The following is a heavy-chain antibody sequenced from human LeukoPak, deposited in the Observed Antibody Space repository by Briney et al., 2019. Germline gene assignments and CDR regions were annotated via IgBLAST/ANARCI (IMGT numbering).Heavy chain of an antibody. J-gene: IGHJ5*02. D-gene: IGHD3-22*01. CDR3: ARSVTYYYDSSGYYSWWFDP. Sequence: ASVKVSCKASGYTFTSYGISWVRQAPGQGLEWMGWISAYNGNTNYAQKLQGRVTMTTDTSTSTAYMELRSLRSDDTGVYYCARSVTYYYDSSGYYSWWFDPWGQGTLVTVPS. CDR2: ISAYNGNT. V-gene: IGHV1-18*01. CDR1: GYTFTSYG.